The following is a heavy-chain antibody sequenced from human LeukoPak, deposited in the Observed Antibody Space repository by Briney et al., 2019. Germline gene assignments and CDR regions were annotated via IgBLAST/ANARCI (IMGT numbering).Heavy chain of an antibody. CDR3: TRHWDVEGTNYFDY. Sequence: GGSLRLSCAASGFTFSSYGMHWVRQASGKGLEWIGRIRSKPNSYATSYAASVTGRFTISRDDSKNTAYLQMNSLKTEDTAVYYCTRHWDVEGTNYFDYWGQGTLVTVSS. J-gene: IGHJ4*02. CDR2: IRSKPNSYAT. D-gene: IGHD2-21*02. V-gene: IGHV3-73*01. CDR1: GFTFSSYG.